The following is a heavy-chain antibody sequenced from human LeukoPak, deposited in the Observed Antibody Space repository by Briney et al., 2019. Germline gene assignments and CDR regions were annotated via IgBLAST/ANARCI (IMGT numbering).Heavy chain of an antibody. V-gene: IGHV1-18*01. CDR1: GYTFTTYG. CDR3: ARDSPMPGYSSSKDAFDI. CDR2: ISAYNGKM. D-gene: IGHD5-12*01. Sequence: ASVKVSCKVSGYTFTTYGISWVRQAPGQGLEWMGWISAYNGKMNYAHKFQGRVTMTTDTSTSTAYMELRSLRSDDTAVYYCARDSPMPGYSSSKDAFDIWGQGTRVTVSS. J-gene: IGHJ3*02.